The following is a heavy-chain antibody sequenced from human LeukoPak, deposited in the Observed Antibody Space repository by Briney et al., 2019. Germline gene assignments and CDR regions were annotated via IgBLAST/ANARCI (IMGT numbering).Heavy chain of an antibody. Sequence: GGSLRLSCAASGFSFSDHYMDWVRLAPGKGLEWVGRIRNKANSYGTEYAASVKGRFTISRDDSKDSLYLQMNSLRSEDTALYYCTRVRLGASTRYFDYWGQGTLVTVPS. CDR2: IRNKANSYGT. V-gene: IGHV3-72*01. J-gene: IGHJ4*02. CDR3: TRVRLGASTRYFDY. D-gene: IGHD1-26*01. CDR1: GFSFSDHY.